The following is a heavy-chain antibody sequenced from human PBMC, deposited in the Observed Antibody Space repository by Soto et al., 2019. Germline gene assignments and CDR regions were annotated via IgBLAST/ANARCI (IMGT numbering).Heavy chain of an antibody. Sequence: QVQLQESGPGLVKPSETLSLTCSVSGGSLNGYYWSWIRQPPGRGPEYIGYIYYSGNTYYNPSLRSRVTISVDTSKNQLSLKLSSVTAADTAVYYCARENYASSGAPFLDYWGQGTLVTVSS. CDR3: ARENYASSGAPFLDY. D-gene: IGHD3-22*01. J-gene: IGHJ4*02. CDR2: IYYSGNT. CDR1: GGSLNGYY. V-gene: IGHV4-59*01.